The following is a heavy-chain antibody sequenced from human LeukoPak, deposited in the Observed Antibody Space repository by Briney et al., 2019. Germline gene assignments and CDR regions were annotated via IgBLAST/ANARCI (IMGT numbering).Heavy chain of an antibody. CDR1: GGSLSSSRYY. Sequence: SETLSLTCTVSGGSLSSSRYYWGWIRQPPGKGLGWVGSIYYSGSTYYNPSLKSRVTISVDTSKNQFSLKLSSVTAADTAVYYCARSPGEGYYYYYYMDVWGKGTTVTVSS. CDR2: IYYSGST. D-gene: IGHD7-27*01. CDR3: ARSPGEGYYYYYYMDV. J-gene: IGHJ6*03. V-gene: IGHV4-39*07.